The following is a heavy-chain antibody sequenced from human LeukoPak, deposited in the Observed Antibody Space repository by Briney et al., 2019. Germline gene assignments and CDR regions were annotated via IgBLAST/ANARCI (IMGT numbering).Heavy chain of an antibody. CDR1: GFPFSTYW. Sequence: PGGSLRLSCAASGFPFSTYWMFWVRQAPGKGLVWVSRINGDGSSTTYADSVKGRFTISRDNAENTLYLQMNSLRAEDTAVYYCARDLNFGTDAFEIWGQGTMVTVSS. D-gene: IGHD3-10*01. J-gene: IGHJ3*02. CDR2: INGDGSST. CDR3: ARDLNFGTDAFEI. V-gene: IGHV3-74*01.